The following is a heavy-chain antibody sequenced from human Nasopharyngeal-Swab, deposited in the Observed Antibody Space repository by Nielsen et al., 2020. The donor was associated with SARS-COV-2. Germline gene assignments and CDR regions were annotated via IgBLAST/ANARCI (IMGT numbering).Heavy chain of an antibody. Sequence: SETLSLTCTVSGGPISSGGYYWSWIRQHPGKGLEWIGYIYYSGSTYYNPSLKSRVTISVDTSKNQFSLKLSSVTAADTAVYYCARARRGAIFGAVDAFDIWGQGTMVTVSS. CDR1: GGPISSGGYY. CDR2: IYYSGST. CDR3: ARARRGAIFGAVDAFDI. J-gene: IGHJ3*02. D-gene: IGHD3-3*01. V-gene: IGHV4-31*03.